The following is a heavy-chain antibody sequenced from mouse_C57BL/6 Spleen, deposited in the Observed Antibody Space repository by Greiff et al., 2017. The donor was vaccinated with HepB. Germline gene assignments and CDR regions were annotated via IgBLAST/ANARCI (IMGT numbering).Heavy chain of an antibody. D-gene: IGHD1-1*02. CDR1: GFTFSSYA. CDR3: ARDGLFPFAY. V-gene: IGHV5-4*01. Sequence: EVKLMESGGGLVKPGGSLKLSCAASGFTFSSYAMSWVRQTPEKRLEWVATISDGGSYTYYPDNVKGRFTISRDNAKTNLYLQMSHLKSEDTAMYDCARDGLFPFAYWGQGTLVTVSA. CDR2: ISDGGSYT. J-gene: IGHJ3*01.